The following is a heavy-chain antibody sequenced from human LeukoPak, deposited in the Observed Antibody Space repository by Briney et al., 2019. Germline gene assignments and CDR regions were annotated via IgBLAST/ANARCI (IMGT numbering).Heavy chain of an antibody. J-gene: IGHJ4*02. CDR2: IYTSGST. D-gene: IGHD3-22*01. V-gene: IGHV4-4*09. Sequence: PSATLSLTCTVSGGSISSYYWSWIRQPPGKGLEWIGYIYTSGSTDYNPCLKSRVAVSVDTSKNQFCLTLSSVTAADTAVYYCARLVVGSWVYVHWGQGTLVTVSS. CDR1: GGSISSYY. CDR3: ARLVVGSWVYVH.